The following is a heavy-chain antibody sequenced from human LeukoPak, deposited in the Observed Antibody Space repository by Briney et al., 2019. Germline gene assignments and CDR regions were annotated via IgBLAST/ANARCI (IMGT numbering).Heavy chain of an antibody. J-gene: IGHJ6*02. Sequence: ASVKVSCKASGYTFTGYYMHWVRQAPGQGLEWMGWINPYSGDTNYAQKLQGRVTMTTDTSISTAYMELRSLRSDDTAVYYCARVGDYGSGSYYYYGMDVWGQGTTVTVSS. D-gene: IGHD3-10*01. CDR2: INPYSGDT. CDR3: ARVGDYGSGSYYYYGMDV. CDR1: GYTFTGYY. V-gene: IGHV1-2*02.